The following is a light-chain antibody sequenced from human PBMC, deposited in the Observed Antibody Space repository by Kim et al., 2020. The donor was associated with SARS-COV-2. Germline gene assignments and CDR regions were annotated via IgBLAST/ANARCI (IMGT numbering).Light chain of an antibody. CDR3: QKYGGAPWT. Sequence: ASFGDTVTTPCRATQDISNYVAWYQQKPGKPPTLLIYAASSLQSGVPSRFSGSGSGTDFSLTISSLQPEDVATYYCQKYGGAPWTFGQGTKVDIK. CDR2: AAS. CDR1: QDISNY. V-gene: IGKV1-27*01. J-gene: IGKJ1*01.